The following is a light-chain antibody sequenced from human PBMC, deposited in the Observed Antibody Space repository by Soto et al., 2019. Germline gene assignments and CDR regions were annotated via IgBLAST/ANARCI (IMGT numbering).Light chain of an antibody. J-gene: IGKJ5*01. Sequence: EIVLTQSPGTLSLSPGERATLSCRASQSVSSNYFAWYQQKPGQAPRLLIYGISIRATGIPDRFSGSGSGTDFTLTISRLEPEDFAVYYCHHYGGSPITFGQGTRLEIK. V-gene: IGKV3-20*01. CDR3: HHYGGSPIT. CDR2: GIS. CDR1: QSVSSNY.